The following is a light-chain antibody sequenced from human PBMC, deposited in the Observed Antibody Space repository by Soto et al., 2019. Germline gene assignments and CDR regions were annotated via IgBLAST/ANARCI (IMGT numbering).Light chain of an antibody. Sequence: EIVMTQSPGTLSVSPGERATLSCRVSQSVGSNLAWYQQKPGQAPRLLIYGASTRATGIPVRFTGSGSGTEFTLTISSLQSEDFGLYYCQHYSNWPPWTFGRGTKVEIK. CDR2: GAS. CDR3: QHYSNWPPWT. J-gene: IGKJ4*01. V-gene: IGKV3-15*01. CDR1: QSVGSN.